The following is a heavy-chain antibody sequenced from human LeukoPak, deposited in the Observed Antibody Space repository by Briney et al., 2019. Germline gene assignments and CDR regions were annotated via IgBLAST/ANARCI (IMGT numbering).Heavy chain of an antibody. CDR1: GFTFSDYY. CDR2: ISNSGGSI. V-gene: IGHV3-11*04. Sequence: GGSLRLSCAASGFTFSDYYMNWIRQAPGKGLEWVSYISNSGGSIFYADSVKGRFTISRDNAKNSLYLQMNGLRAEDTAVYYCAGEVGWSSSWYYYYYYMDVWGKGTTVTVSS. D-gene: IGHD6-13*01. J-gene: IGHJ6*03. CDR3: AGEVGWSSSWYYYYYYMDV.